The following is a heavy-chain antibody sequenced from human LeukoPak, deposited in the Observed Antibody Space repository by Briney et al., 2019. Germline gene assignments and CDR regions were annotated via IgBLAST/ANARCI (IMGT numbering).Heavy chain of an antibody. CDR2: IRHDGSSK. CDR3: AKTPRNYPPGHMDV. J-gene: IGHJ6*03. V-gene: IGHV3-30*02. Sequence: GGSLRLSCTASAAIFSSKAMHWVRQAPGKGLEWVAFIRHDGSSKYYADSVKGRFTISRDTSKNTSYLQMNSLRLEDTALYYCAKTPRNYPPGHMDVWGKGTTVTISS. CDR1: AAIFSSKA. D-gene: IGHD5-24*01.